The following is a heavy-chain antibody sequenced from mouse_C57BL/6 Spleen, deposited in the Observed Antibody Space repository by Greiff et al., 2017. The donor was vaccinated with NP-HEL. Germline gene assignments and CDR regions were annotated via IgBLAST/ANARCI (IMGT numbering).Heavy chain of an antibody. CDR1: GYTFTDYY. V-gene: IGHV1-26*01. D-gene: IGHD2-1*01. J-gene: IGHJ3*01. CDR2: INPNNGGT. Sequence: EVQLQQSGPELVKPGASVKISCKASGYTFTDYYMNWVKQSHGKSLEWIGDINPNNGGTSYNQKFKGKATLTVDKSSSTAYMELRSLTSEDSAVYYGARRGYYGPPWFAYWGQGTLVTVSA. CDR3: ARRGYYGPPWFAY.